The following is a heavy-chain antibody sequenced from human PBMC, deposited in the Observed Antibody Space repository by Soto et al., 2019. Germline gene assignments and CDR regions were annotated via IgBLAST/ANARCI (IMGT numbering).Heavy chain of an antibody. D-gene: IGHD1-26*01. CDR3: PGRKPPYGMDA. V-gene: IGHV1-8*01. CDR1: GYTFTSYD. Sequence: QVQLVQSGAEVKKPGASVKVSCKASGYTFTSYDINWVRQATGQGLEWMGWMNPNSGNTGYAQKFQGRVTMTRNTPIGTPYMDRSSLGLEARAVNYGPGRKPPYGMDAWGQGTRSPSP. CDR2: MNPNSGNT. J-gene: IGHJ6*02.